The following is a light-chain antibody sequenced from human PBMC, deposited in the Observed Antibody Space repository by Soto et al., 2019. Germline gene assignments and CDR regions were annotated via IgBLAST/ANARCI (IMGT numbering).Light chain of an antibody. CDR1: QNIRGNE. J-gene: IGKJ1*01. CDR3: QDYGTSAPWT. Sequence: VLTQSPGTLSLSPGERATLSCRASQNIRGNELAWYQQKPGQAPRLLIYRGSSRATGIPDRFSGRGSGTDFTLTISRLVPEDFAVYYCQDYGTSAPWTFGQGTTVEI. CDR2: RGS. V-gene: IGKV3-20*01.